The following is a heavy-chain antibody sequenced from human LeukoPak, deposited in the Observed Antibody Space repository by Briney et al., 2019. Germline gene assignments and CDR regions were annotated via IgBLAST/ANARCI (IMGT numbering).Heavy chain of an antibody. V-gene: IGHV4-59*08. J-gene: IGHJ4*02. CDR1: GGSISSYY. CDR3: VRGDRVGASGYYFDY. Sequence: SETLSLTCTVSGGSISSYYWSWIRQPPGKGLEWIGYIYYSGSTNYNPSLKSRVTISVDTSKNQFSLKLSSVTAADTAVYYCVRGDRVGASGYYFDYWGQGILVTVSS. D-gene: IGHD1-26*01. CDR2: IYYSGST.